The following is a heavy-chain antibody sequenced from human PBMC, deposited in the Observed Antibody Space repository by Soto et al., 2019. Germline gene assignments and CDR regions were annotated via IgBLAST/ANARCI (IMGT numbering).Heavy chain of an antibody. CDR2: IILIFGIP. V-gene: IGHV1-69*12. Sequence: QVQLVQSGAEVKKPGSSVKVSCKASGGTFKKSAISWVRQAPGQGLEWMGGIILIFGIPNYAQKFQGRVTSTADESTSAVSMELSSLRSEDTAVYYCVREGDGYSLDDWGQGTLVTVSS. J-gene: IGHJ4*02. D-gene: IGHD4-4*01. CDR3: VREGDGYSLDD. CDR1: GGTFKKSA.